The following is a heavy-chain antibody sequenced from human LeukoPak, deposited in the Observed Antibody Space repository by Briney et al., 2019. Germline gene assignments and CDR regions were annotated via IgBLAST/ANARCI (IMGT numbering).Heavy chain of an antibody. Sequence: PGRSLRLSCATSGFTFSSSGMHWVRQAPGKGLEWVAVIWYDGGKKHYADSVKGRFTISRENSQNTVYLQMNSLRAEDTAVYYCARVYCSGGSCYGPFDYWGQGTLVTVS. CDR2: IWYDGGKK. CDR1: GFTFSSSG. V-gene: IGHV3-33*01. CDR3: ARVYCSGGSCYGPFDY. D-gene: IGHD2-15*01. J-gene: IGHJ4*02.